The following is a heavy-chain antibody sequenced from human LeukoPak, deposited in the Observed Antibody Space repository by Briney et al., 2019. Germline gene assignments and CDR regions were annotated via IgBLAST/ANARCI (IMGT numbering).Heavy chain of an antibody. CDR1: GFTFSGHW. CDR3: VRDSRRTFDY. V-gene: IGHV3-7*01. Sequence: GGSLRLSCAASGFTFSGHWMIWVRQAPGKGLEWVANINEDGSQKYYMDSVRGRFTISRDNAKNSLYLQMNSLRAEDTAVYYCVRDSRRTFDYWGQGTLVTVSS. CDR2: INEDGSQK. D-gene: IGHD6-13*01. J-gene: IGHJ4*02.